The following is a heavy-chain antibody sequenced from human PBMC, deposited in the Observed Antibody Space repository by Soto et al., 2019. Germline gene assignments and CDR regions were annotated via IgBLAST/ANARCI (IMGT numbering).Heavy chain of an antibody. Sequence: GGSLRLSCAASGFTFSNAWMSWVRQAPGKGLEWVGRIKSKTDGGTTDYAAPVKGRFTISRDDSKNTLYLQMNSLKTEDTAVYYCTTVWDSGSYYEDYWGQGTLVTVSS. CDR1: GFTFSNAW. J-gene: IGHJ4*02. D-gene: IGHD1-26*01. CDR3: TTVWDSGSYYEDY. V-gene: IGHV3-15*01. CDR2: IKSKTDGGTT.